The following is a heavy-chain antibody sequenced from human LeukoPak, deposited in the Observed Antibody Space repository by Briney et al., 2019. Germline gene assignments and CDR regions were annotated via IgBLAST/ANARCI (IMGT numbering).Heavy chain of an antibody. D-gene: IGHD3-3*01. CDR3: ARRFFGACLDP. J-gene: IGHJ5*02. Sequence: SETLSLTCTVSGGSINNYHWSWIRQPAGKGLEYIRRIYTSGSTNYNPSLKSRVTMSVDTSKNQFSLKLRSVTAADTAVYYCARRFFGACLDPWGQGALVTVSS. CDR1: GGSINNYH. V-gene: IGHV4-4*07. CDR2: IYTSGST.